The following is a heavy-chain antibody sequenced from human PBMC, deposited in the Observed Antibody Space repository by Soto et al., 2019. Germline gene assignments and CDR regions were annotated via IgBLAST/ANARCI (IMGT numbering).Heavy chain of an antibody. CDR2: IGTAGDT. V-gene: IGHV3-13*01. CDR1: GFTFNSYD. J-gene: IGHJ3*02. Sequence: EVQLVESGGGLVQPGGSLRLSCAASGFTFNSYDMHWVRQATGKGLEWVSAIGTAGDTYYPGSVKGRFTISRENAKNSLYLQMNSLRAGDTAVYYCARALPYNYDYIWGSYRTLGVSGDAFDIWGQGTMVTVSS. D-gene: IGHD3-16*02. CDR3: ARALPYNYDYIWGSYRTLGVSGDAFDI.